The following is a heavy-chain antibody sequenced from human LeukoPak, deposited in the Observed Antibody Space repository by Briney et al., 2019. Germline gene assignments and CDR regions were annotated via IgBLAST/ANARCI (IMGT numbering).Heavy chain of an antibody. Sequence: EASVKVSCKASGGTFSSYAISWVRQAPGQGLEWMGGIISIFGTANYAQKFQGRVTITADESTSTAYMELSSLRSEDTAVYYCARSPPPKDSSPWCYGMDVWGQGTTVTVSS. CDR2: IISIFGTA. CDR3: ARSPPPKDSSPWCYGMDV. D-gene: IGHD2-15*01. CDR1: GGTFSSYA. V-gene: IGHV1-69*13. J-gene: IGHJ6*02.